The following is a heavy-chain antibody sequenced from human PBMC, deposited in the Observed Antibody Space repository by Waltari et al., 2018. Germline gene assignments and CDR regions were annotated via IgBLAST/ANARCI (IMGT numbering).Heavy chain of an antibody. V-gene: IGHV4-34*01. CDR2: INESGRP. J-gene: IGHJ6*03. Sequence: QVQLQQWGAGLLKPSETLSLTCAVYGGSFSGYYWSWIRQPPGKGLEWIGEINESGRPTCTPSLKSRVNISVDTSKNQFSQKLSSVTAADTAVYYCASIWFGELPTGRYYYMDVWGKGTTVTVSS. CDR1: GGSFSGYY. D-gene: IGHD3-10*01. CDR3: ASIWFGELPTGRYYYMDV.